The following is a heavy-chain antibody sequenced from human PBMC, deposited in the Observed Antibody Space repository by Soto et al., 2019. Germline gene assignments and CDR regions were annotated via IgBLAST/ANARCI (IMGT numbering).Heavy chain of an antibody. D-gene: IGHD5-12*01. V-gene: IGHV1-69*01. Sequence: QVQLVQSGAEVKKPGSSVKVSCKASGGTFHNHALNWVRPAPGQGLEWMGGIIPIFGTSNYAQKIQGRVTITADESTRTAYMELRSLRSEDTAVYYCVIGKMSEMATILRDKWFDPWGQGTLVTVSS. CDR1: GGTFHNHA. J-gene: IGHJ5*02. CDR3: VIGKMSEMATILRDKWFDP. CDR2: IIPIFGTS.